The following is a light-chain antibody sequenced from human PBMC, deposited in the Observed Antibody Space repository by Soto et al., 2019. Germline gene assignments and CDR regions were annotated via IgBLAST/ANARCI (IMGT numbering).Light chain of an antibody. CDR1: SSDVGAYNY. CDR2: EVS. J-gene: IGLJ1*01. V-gene: IGLV2-14*01. Sequence: SALTQPASVSGSPGQSVAISCTGTSSDVGAYNYISWYQQHPGKAPKLLLSEVSNRPSGVSDRFSGSKSGNTASLTISGLQAEDGADYYCSSLTTSFTYVFGTGTKVTVL. CDR3: SSLTTSFTYV.